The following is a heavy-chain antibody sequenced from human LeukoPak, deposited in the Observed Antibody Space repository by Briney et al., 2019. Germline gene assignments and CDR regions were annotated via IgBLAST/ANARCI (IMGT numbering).Heavy chain of an antibody. J-gene: IGHJ4*02. CDR1: GYTFTGYY. Sequence: GASVKVSCKASGYTFTGYYMHWVRQAPGQGLKWMGWINPNSGGTNYAQKFQGRVTMTRDTSISTAYMELSRLRSDDTAVYYCARGLCPNTEWWGSSSCSAYYFDYWGQGTLVTVSS. CDR2: INPNSGGT. V-gene: IGHV1-2*02. D-gene: IGHD6-13*01. CDR3: ARGLCPNTEWWGSSSCSAYYFDY.